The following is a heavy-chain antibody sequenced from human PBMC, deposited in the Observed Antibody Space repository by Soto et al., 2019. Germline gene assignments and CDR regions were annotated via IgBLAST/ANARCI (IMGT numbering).Heavy chain of an antibody. V-gene: IGHV1-8*01. J-gene: IGHJ4*02. CDR1: GYSFTGLD. D-gene: IGHD1-26*01. CDR3: ARGVSAGVDY. Sequence: GASVKVSCKASGYSFTGLDINWVRQTAGQGLEWMGWMQPSTGRTGYAQKFQGRVTMTRDTSINTAYMELPTLTSDDTAFYYCARGVSAGVDYWGQGTLVTVSS. CDR2: MQPSTGRT.